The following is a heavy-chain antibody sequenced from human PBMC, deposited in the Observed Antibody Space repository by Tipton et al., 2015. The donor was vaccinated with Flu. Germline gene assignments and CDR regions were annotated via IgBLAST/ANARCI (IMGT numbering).Heavy chain of an antibody. CDR2: IYYSGST. Sequence: TLSLTCTVSGGSVSSGSYYWSWIRQPPGKGLEWIGYIYYSGSTNYNPSLKSRVTISVDTSKNQFSLKLSSVTAADTAVYYCARVQPYYYDSSGYFDYWGQGTLVTVSS. CDR1: GGSVSSGSYY. D-gene: IGHD3-22*01. J-gene: IGHJ4*02. V-gene: IGHV4-61*01. CDR3: ARVQPYYYDSSGYFDY.